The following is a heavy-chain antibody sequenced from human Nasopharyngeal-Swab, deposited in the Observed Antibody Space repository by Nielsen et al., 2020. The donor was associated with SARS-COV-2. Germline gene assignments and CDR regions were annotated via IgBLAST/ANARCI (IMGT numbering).Heavy chain of an antibody. CDR3: ARGRDYGGNLAHDY. CDR2: IYYSGST. Sequence: SEPLSLTCTVSGCSISSYYWSWTRQLPGKGLEWFGYIYYSGSTNYNPTLKSRVTIPVDTSKNKFSLKLSCVAAADTAVYYCARGRDYGGNLAHDYWGQGTLVTVSS. D-gene: IGHD4-23*01. CDR1: GCSISSYY. V-gene: IGHV4-59*01. J-gene: IGHJ4*02.